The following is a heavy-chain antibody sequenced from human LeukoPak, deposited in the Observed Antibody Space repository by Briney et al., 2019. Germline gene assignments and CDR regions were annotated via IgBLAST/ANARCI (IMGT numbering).Heavy chain of an antibody. J-gene: IGHJ4*02. CDR2: ISAYNGNT. Sequence: ASVKVSCKASGYTFTSYGISWVRQAPGQGLEWMGWISAYNGNTNYAQKLQGRVTMTTDTSTSTAYMELRGLRSDDTAVYYCARTPLTIFGVVDDYWGQGTLVTVSS. D-gene: IGHD3-3*01. CDR1: GYTFTSYG. CDR3: ARTPLTIFGVVDDY. V-gene: IGHV1-18*01.